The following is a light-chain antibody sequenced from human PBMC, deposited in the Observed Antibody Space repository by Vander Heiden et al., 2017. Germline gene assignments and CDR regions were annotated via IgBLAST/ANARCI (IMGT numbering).Light chain of an antibody. V-gene: IGKV3-15*01. CDR1: QSVSSN. CDR2: GAS. Sequence: EIVMTQSPATLSVSQGERATLSCRASQSVSSNLAWYQQKPGQAPRLLSYGASTRATGIPARFSGSGSGTEFTLTISSLQSEDFAVYYCQQYNNWPPWTFGQGTKVEIK. CDR3: QQYNNWPPWT. J-gene: IGKJ1*01.